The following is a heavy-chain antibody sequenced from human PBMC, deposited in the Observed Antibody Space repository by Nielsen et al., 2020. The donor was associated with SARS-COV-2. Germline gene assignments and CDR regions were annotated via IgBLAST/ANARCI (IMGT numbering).Heavy chain of an antibody. CDR3: ARGVVGATLGGFDY. CDR2: IYYSGST. V-gene: IGHV4-30-4*01. Sequence: SETLSLTCTVSGGSISSGDYYWSWIRQPPGKGLEWIGYIYYSGSTYYNPSLKSRVTISVDTSKNQFSLMLSSVTAADTAVYYCARGVVGATLGGFDYWGQGTLVTVSS. D-gene: IGHD1-26*01. J-gene: IGHJ4*02. CDR1: GGSISSGDYY.